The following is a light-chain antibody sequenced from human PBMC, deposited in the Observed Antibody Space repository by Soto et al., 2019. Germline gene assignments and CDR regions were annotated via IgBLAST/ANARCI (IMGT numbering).Light chain of an antibody. Sequence: EIVMTQSPLSLSVTPGEPASISCRSSQSLLHTNGYNYLDWYLQKPGQSPQLLIYLGSNRSSGVPDRFSGSGSGTDLTLRISRVEAEDVGVYYCMQALQSPRTFGQGTKVEIK. CDR3: MQALQSPRT. CDR2: LGS. J-gene: IGKJ1*01. CDR1: QSLLHTNGYNY. V-gene: IGKV2-28*01.